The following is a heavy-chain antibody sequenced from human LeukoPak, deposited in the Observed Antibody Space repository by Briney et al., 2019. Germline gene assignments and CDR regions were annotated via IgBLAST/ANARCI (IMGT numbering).Heavy chain of an antibody. CDR3: ARGQGTVTTH. J-gene: IGHJ4*02. CDR2: INHSGSA. CDR1: GGSFSDYY. V-gene: IGHV4-34*01. D-gene: IGHD4-17*01. Sequence: PSETLSLTCTVSGGSFSDYYCTWIRQPPGKGLEWIGEINHSGSANYNPSLKSRVTISLDTSKNQFSLKLSSVTAADTAVYYCARGQGTVTTHWGQGTLVTVSS.